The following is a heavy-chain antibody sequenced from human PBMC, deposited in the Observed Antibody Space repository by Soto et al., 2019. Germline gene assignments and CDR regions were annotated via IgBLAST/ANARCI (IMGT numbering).Heavy chain of an antibody. CDR2: SYYSGGS. V-gene: IGHV4-59*01. J-gene: IGHJ5*02. D-gene: IGHD3-16*02. CDR1: GASIISYY. Sequence: SETLALTCTVSGASIISYYWSWIRQPPGKRLERVGQSYYSGGSNYRPSLRSRFTMSVDTSKDQFCRNLRSVTAPETTLYYCAGGCAGYRSNWSWGQGALVHVSS. CDR3: AGGCAGYRSNWS.